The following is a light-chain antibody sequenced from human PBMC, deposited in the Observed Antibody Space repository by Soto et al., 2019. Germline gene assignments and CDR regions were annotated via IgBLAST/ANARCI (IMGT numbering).Light chain of an antibody. CDR1: QSVSSNY. Sequence: EIVLTQFPGTLSLSPGERATLSCRASQSVSSNYVAWYQQRRGQSPNLLVFGASNRAPGIPDRSSGSGSGTDFTLTISRLEPEDFAVYYCQQYGSSIKTFGQGTKVDIK. V-gene: IGKV3-20*01. CDR2: GAS. J-gene: IGKJ1*01. CDR3: QQYGSSIKT.